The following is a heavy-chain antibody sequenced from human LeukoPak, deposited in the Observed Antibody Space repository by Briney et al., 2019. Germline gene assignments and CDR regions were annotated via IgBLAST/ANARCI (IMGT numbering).Heavy chain of an antibody. CDR1: GGTFSSYA. V-gene: IGHV1-18*01. CDR2: ISAYNGNT. Sequence: ASVKVSCKASGGTFSSYAISWVRQAPGQGLEWMGWISAYNGNTNYAQKLQGRVTMTTDTSTSTAYMELRSLRSDDTAVYYCARDSRVTMVRGPPLLEAFDIWGQGTMVTVSS. J-gene: IGHJ3*02. D-gene: IGHD3-10*01. CDR3: ARDSRVTMVRGPPLLEAFDI.